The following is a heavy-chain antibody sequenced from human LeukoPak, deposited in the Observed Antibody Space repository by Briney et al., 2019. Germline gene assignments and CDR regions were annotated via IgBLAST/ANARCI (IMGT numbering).Heavy chain of an antibody. D-gene: IGHD2-2*01. CDR1: GFTFSDYY. J-gene: IGHJ4*02. V-gene: IGHV3-69-1*01. Sequence: GGSLRLSCAASGFTFSDYYMSWIRQAPGKGLEWLSYIGSSNTIYSADSVKGRFTISRDNSKNTLYLQMNSLRAEDTAVYYCAKEGWGYCSSTSCYPLDYWGQGTLVTVSS. CDR2: IGSSNTI. CDR3: AKEGWGYCSSTSCYPLDY.